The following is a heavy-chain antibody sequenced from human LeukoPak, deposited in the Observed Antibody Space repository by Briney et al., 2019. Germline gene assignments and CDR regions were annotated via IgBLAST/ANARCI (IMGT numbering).Heavy chain of an antibody. Sequence: SETLSLTCTVSGGSISSYYWSWIRQPPGKGLEWIGYIYYSGSTNYNPSLKSRVTISVDTSKNQFSLKLSSVTAADTAVYYCARDGSHYYYGMDVWGQGTTVTVSS. CDR2: IYYSGST. V-gene: IGHV4-59*01. J-gene: IGHJ6*02. D-gene: IGHD1-26*01. CDR3: ARDGSHYYYGMDV. CDR1: GGSISSYY.